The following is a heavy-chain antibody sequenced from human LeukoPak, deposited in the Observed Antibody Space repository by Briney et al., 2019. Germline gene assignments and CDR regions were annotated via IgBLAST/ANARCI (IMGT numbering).Heavy chain of an antibody. CDR3: AKDLARYCSSSSCTGDY. CDR2: IRYDGSNK. Sequence: GGSLRLSCAASGFSFSNYGMHWVRQAPGKGLEWVAFIRYDGSNKYYADSMKGRFTISRDNSKNTLYLQMNSLRAEDTAVYYCAKDLARYCSSSSCTGDYWGQGTLVTVSS. V-gene: IGHV3-30*02. CDR1: GFSFSNYG. J-gene: IGHJ4*02. D-gene: IGHD2-2*01.